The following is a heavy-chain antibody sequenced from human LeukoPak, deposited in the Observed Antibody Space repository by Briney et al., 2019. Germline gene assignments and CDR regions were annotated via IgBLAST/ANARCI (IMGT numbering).Heavy chain of an antibody. CDR1: GFTFTNAW. D-gene: IGHD2-21*02. CDR2: IKSKTDGGTT. CDR3: TTGLTSIVVVTALRILDY. Sequence: GGSLRLSCAASGFTFTNAWMSWVRQAPGKGLEWVGQIKSKTDGGTTDYATPVKGRFTISRDDSKNTLYLVMNSLKTEDTAVYYCTTGLTSIVVVTALRILDYWGQGTLVTVSS. V-gene: IGHV3-15*01. J-gene: IGHJ4*02.